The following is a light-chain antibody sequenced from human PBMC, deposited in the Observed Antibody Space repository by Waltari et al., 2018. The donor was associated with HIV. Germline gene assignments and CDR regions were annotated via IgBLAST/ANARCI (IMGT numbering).Light chain of an antibody. CDR1: SSNIGAPYD. J-gene: IGLJ3*02. V-gene: IGLV1-40*01. Sequence: QSVLTQPPSVSGAPGRSVIITCTGNSSNIGAPYDVHWYQQLQGAAPKFPISVSTNRPSALRDRLSVSKAGTSASLAITGLQAGDEADYYCQSYDSSLGASVFGGGTKLTVL. CDR2: VST. CDR3: QSYDSSLGASV.